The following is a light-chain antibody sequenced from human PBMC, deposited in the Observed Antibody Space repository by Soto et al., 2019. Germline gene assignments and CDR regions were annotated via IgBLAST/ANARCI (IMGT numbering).Light chain of an antibody. Sequence: QSVLTQPPSVSGAPGQRVTISCTGSTSNIGADYDVHWYQQLPGTAPKLLIYGSSDRPSGVPDRFSGSKSDTSASLAITGLQAEDEADYYCQSYDSSLINYVFGTGTKVTVL. CDR1: TSNIGADYD. CDR2: GSS. CDR3: QSYDSSLINYV. V-gene: IGLV1-40*01. J-gene: IGLJ1*01.